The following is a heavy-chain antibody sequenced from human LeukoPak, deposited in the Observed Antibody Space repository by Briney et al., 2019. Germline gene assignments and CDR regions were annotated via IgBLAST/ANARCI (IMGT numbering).Heavy chain of an antibody. CDR1: GFTFSSYA. J-gene: IGHJ4*02. D-gene: IGHD4-17*01. V-gene: IGHV3-23*01. Sequence: PGGSLRLSCAASGFTFSSYAMSWVRQAPGKGLEWVSVISGSGGNTYYADSVKGRFTISRDNSKNTLYLQLNSLRAEDTAVYYCAEDLYGDYDFDCWGQGTLVTVSS. CDR3: AEDLYGDYDFDC. CDR2: ISGSGGNT.